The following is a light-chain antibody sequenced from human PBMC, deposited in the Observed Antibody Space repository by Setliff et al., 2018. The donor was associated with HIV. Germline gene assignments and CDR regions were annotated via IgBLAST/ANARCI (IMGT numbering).Light chain of an antibody. CDR1: SSDVGRFKL. Sequence: QSALTQPASVSGSPGQSITIPCTGTSSDVGRFKLVSWYQQYPGKAPKVLIYEVSKRPSGISGRFSGSVSGNTASLTISGLQAEGEADYYCCAYAGSYVFGSGTKVTVL. CDR3: CAYAGSYV. J-gene: IGLJ1*01. V-gene: IGLV2-23*02. CDR2: EVS.